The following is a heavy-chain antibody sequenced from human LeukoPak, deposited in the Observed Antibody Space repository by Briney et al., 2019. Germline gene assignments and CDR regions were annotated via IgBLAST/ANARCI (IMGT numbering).Heavy chain of an antibody. J-gene: IGHJ4*02. CDR1: GFTFSNAW. D-gene: IGHD3-22*01. CDR3: ANSRYDSSGYYGIIGY. CDR2: ISRSNIYK. Sequence: PGGSLRLSCAASGFTFSNAWMHWVRLAPGKGLEWVSSISRSNIYKYYADSVKGRFTISRDNAKNSLYLQMNSLRAEDTAVYYCANSRYDSSGYYGIIGYWGQGTLVTVSS. V-gene: IGHV3-21*01.